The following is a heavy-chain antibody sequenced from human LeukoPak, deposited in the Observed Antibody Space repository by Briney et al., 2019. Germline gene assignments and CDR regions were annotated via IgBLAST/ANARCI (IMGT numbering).Heavy chain of an antibody. V-gene: IGHV4-34*01. CDR2: SNHSGST. CDR1: GGSFGDYY. CDR3: ASLHQVRGLTVFDQ. J-gene: IGHJ4*02. D-gene: IGHD3-10*01. Sequence: SETLSLTCAVYGGSFGDYYCSWIRQPPGKGLEWFAESNHSGSTSYNPSLKSRVTIAIDTAKNQFSLKLSSVTAADRAVYYCASLHQVRGLTVFDQWGQGTPVTVSS.